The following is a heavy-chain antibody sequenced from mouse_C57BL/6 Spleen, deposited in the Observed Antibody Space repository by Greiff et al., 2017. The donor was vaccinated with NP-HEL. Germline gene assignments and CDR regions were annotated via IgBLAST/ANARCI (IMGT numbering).Heavy chain of an antibody. CDR1: GFSLTSYG. CDR3: AGKKSYDSKWDYAMDY. Sequence: QVQLKQSGPGLVQPSPSLSITCTVSGFSLTSYGVHWVRQSPGKGLEWLGVIWSGGSTAYNAAFISSLSIRKDNTVREVYFKMNSLQEDGTAIYYGAGKKSYDSKWDYAMDYWGQGTSVTVSS. V-gene: IGHV2-2*01. D-gene: IGHD2-5*01. CDR2: IWSGGST. J-gene: IGHJ4*01.